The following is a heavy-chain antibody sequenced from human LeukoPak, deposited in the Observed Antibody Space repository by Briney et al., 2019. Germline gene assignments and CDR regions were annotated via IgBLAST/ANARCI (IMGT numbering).Heavy chain of an antibody. J-gene: IGHJ6*03. Sequence: PGGSLRLSCAASGFTFSIYALSWVRQAPGKGLEWVSTISASGGSTYYADSVKGRFTISRDNSKNTLYLQMNSLRAEDTAVYYCAKASSNYPYYYYYMDVWGKGTTDTVSS. CDR2: ISASGGST. CDR3: AKASSNYPYYYYYMDV. CDR1: GFTFSIYA. V-gene: IGHV3-23*01. D-gene: IGHD4-11*01.